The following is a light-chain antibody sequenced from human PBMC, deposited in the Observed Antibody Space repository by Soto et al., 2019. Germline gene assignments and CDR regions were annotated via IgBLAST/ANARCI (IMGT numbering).Light chain of an antibody. CDR2: EVS. Sequence: QSALTQPPSASGSPGQSVTISCTGTSSDVGTYNYVSWYQQHPGKAPKLMIYEVSKRPSGDPDRFSGSKSGNTASLTVSGLQAEDEADYYCSSYGGSNNYVFGTGTKVTVL. J-gene: IGLJ1*01. V-gene: IGLV2-8*01. CDR1: SSDVGTYNY. CDR3: SSYGGSNNYV.